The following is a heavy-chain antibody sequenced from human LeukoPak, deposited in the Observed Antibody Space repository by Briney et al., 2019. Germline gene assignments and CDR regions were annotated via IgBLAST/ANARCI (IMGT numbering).Heavy chain of an antibody. CDR3: ARETYASGWFVY. CDR1: GGSLSSYF. CDR2: IYFTGST. J-gene: IGHJ4*02. D-gene: IGHD6-19*01. V-gene: IGHV4-59*01. Sequence: SETLSLTRTVSGGSLSSYFWSWIRQPPGKGLEWVGYIYFTGSTNYNPSLKSRVTISADTSNNQFSMKLSSVTAADTAVYYCARETYASGWFVYWGQGTLVTVSS.